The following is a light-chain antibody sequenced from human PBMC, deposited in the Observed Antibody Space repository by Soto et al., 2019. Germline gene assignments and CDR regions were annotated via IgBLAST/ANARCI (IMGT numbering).Light chain of an antibody. Sequence: QSALTQPASVSGSPGQSITITCTGTNTYSYNSVSWYQQHPGKAPKLMIHXXXXXXXXXXXXFSGXKSGNTASLTISGLXXXXXXXXXCSSYTTSNTLFGGGTKLTVL. CDR2: XXX. CDR3: SSYTTSNTL. V-gene: IGLV2-14*01. CDR1: NTYSYNS. J-gene: IGLJ2*01.